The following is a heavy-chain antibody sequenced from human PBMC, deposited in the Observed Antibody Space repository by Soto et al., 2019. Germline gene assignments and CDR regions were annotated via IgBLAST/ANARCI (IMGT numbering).Heavy chain of an antibody. CDR3: ARGRSYDILTGFSY. D-gene: IGHD3-9*01. CDR2: IAPIFGRA. Sequence: ASVKVSCKASGGSFSNYAISWVRQAPGQGLEWMGGIAPIFGRANYAQKFQGRVTITADESTSTAYMELSSLRSEDTAIYYCARGRSYDILTGFSYWGQATLATVSS. CDR1: GGSFSNYA. J-gene: IGHJ4*02. V-gene: IGHV1-69*13.